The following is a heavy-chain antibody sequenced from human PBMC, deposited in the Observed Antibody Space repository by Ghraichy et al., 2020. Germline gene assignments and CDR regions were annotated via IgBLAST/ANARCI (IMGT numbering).Heavy chain of an antibody. Sequence: SETLSLTCTVSGGSISSYYWSWIRQPPGKGLEWIGYIYYSGSTNYNPSLKSRVTISVDTSKNQLSLKLSSVTAVDTAVYYCARDKGYCSGGSWYSGYGLDVWGQGTTVTVSS. J-gene: IGHJ6*02. V-gene: IGHV4-59*01. CDR1: GGSISSYY. D-gene: IGHD2-15*01. CDR2: IYYSGST. CDR3: ARDKGYCSGGSWYSGYGLDV.